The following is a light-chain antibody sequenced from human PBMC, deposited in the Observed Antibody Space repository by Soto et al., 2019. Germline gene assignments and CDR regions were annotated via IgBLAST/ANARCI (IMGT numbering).Light chain of an antibody. CDR3: SSYAGSNIYVV. J-gene: IGLJ2*01. V-gene: IGLV2-11*01. CDR1: SSDVGGYNY. Sequence: QSALTQPRSVSGSPGQSVTISCTGTSSDVGGYNYASWYQQHPGKAPKLMIYEVSTRPSGVPDRFSGSKSGNTASLTVSGLQAEDEADYYCSSYAGSNIYVVFGGGTKLTVL. CDR2: EVS.